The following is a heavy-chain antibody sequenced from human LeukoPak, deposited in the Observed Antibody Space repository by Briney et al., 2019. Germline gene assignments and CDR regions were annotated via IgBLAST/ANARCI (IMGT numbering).Heavy chain of an antibody. V-gene: IGHV3-23*01. CDR1: GFTFSSNA. D-gene: IGHD1-1*01. CDR3: ATSSPQLERRGFYYYYYMDV. Sequence: GGSLRLSCAASGFTFSSNAMTWVRQAPGKGLEWVSAIHGSDDNTHYADSVKGRFTISRDKSKNTLYLQMNSLRAEDTAVYYCATSSPQLERRGFYYYYYMDVWGKGTTVTVSS. J-gene: IGHJ6*03. CDR2: IHGSDDNT.